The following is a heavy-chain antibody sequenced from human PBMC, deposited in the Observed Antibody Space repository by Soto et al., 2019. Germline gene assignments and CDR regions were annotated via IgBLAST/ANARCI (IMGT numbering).Heavy chain of an antibody. V-gene: IGHV4-61*01. CDR1: GGSVSSGSYY. J-gene: IGHJ5*02. CDR3: ARVHRVEITIFGVVISNLNWFDP. Sequence: SETLSLTCTVSGGSVSSGSYYWSWIRQPPGKGLEWIGYIYYSGSTNYNPSLKSRVTITVDTSKNQFSLKLSAVAAADTAVYYCARVHRVEITIFGVVISNLNWFDPWGQGTLVTVSS. CDR2: IYYSGST. D-gene: IGHD3-3*01.